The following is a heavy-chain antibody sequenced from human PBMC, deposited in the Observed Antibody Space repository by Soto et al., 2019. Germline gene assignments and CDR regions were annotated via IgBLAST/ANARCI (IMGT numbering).Heavy chain of an antibody. CDR2: IIPIFGTA. Sequence: GASVKVSCKASGGTFSSYAISWVRQAPGQGLEWMGGIIPIFGTANYAQKFQGRVTITADESTSTAYMELSSLRSEDTAVYYCARELYYYDSSGSDAFDIWGQGTMVTVSS. V-gene: IGHV1-69*13. J-gene: IGHJ3*02. CDR3: ARELYYYDSSGSDAFDI. D-gene: IGHD3-22*01. CDR1: GGTFSSYA.